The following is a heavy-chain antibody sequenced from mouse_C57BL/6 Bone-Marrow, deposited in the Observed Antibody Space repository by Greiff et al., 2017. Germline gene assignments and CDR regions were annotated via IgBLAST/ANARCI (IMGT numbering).Heavy chain of an antibody. Sequence: EVQLVESGGGLVKPGGSLKLSCAASGFTFSSYAMSWVRQTPEKRLEWVATISHGGSYTYYPDNVKGRFTISRDNTKNNLYLQMSQLKSEDTAMYYCARDRIYYDFDYWGQGTTLTVSS. CDR3: ARDRIYYDFDY. D-gene: IGHD2-1*01. J-gene: IGHJ2*01. CDR2: ISHGGSYT. V-gene: IGHV5-4*01. CDR1: GFTFSSYA.